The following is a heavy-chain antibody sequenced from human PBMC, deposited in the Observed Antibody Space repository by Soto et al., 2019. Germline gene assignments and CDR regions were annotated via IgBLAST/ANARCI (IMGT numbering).Heavy chain of an antibody. CDR1: GFTFSSYG. CDR2: ISYDGSNK. V-gene: IGHV3-30*18. CDR3: AKDHGERYAPGYDYIWGSYAPPQYYFDY. Sequence: RGSLRLSCAASGFTFSSYGMHWVRQAPGKGLEWVAVISYDGSNKYYADSVKGRFTISRDNSKNTLYLQMNSLRAEDTAVYYCAKDHGERYAPGYDYIWGSYAPPQYYFDYWGQGTLVTVSS. J-gene: IGHJ4*02. D-gene: IGHD3-16*01.